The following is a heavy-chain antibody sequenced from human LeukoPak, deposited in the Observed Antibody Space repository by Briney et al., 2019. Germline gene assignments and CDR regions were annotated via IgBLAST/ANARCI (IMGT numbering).Heavy chain of an antibody. Sequence: PGGSLRLSSVASGFTFSSYSMNWVRQAPGKGLEWVSYISRGRPTIHYADSVKGRFTISRDNAKNSLYLQMNSLRDEDTAVYYCVRDPEALDYWGQGTLVTVSS. J-gene: IGHJ4*02. CDR2: ISRGRPTI. CDR1: GFTFSSYS. V-gene: IGHV3-48*02. CDR3: VRDPEALDY.